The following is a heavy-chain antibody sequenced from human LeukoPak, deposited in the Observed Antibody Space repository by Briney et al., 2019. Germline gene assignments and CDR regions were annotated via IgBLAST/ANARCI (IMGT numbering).Heavy chain of an antibody. Sequence: PSETLSLTCTVSGGSISSGSYYWSWIRQPAGKGLEWIGRIYTSGSTNYNPSLKSRVTISVDTSKNQFSLRLTSVSAADTAEYYCASQTFSGYHDYWGQGTLVTVSS. CDR1: GGSISSGSYY. J-gene: IGHJ4*02. CDR2: IYTSGST. V-gene: IGHV4-61*02. D-gene: IGHD3-22*01. CDR3: ASQTFSGYHDY.